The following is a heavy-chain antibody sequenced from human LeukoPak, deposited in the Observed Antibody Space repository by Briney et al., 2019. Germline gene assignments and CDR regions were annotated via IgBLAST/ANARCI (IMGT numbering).Heavy chain of an antibody. CDR3: AREEQLDAFDI. J-gene: IGHJ3*02. D-gene: IGHD6-13*01. Sequence: SETLSLTCSVSGGSINSDGYYWSWIRQHPGKGLEWIGYIYYSGSTYYNPSLESRLTISVDTSKNQFSLKLSSVTAADTAVYYCAREEQLDAFDIWGQGTMVTVSS. V-gene: IGHV4-31*03. CDR1: GGSINSDGYY. CDR2: IYYSGST.